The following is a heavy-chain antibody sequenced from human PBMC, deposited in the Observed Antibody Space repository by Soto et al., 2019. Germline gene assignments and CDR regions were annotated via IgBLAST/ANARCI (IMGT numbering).Heavy chain of an antibody. CDR3: ARLKSDDYHLLYYGMDV. V-gene: IGHV5-51*01. CDR2: IGPGDSDT. D-gene: IGHD5-12*01. CDR1: GYSFTTYW. J-gene: IGHJ6*02. Sequence: PGESLKISCQGSGYSFTTYWIGWVRQMPGKGMEWMGIIGPGDSDTRYSPSFQGQVTISADKSISTAYLQWGSLKASDTAMYYCARLKSDDYHLLYYGMDVWGQGTTVTVSS.